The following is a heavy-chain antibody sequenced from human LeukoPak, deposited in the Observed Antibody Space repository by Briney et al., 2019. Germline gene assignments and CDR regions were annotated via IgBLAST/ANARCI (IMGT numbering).Heavy chain of an antibody. CDR3: AKAPVTTCRGAFCYPFDY. D-gene: IGHD2-15*01. V-gene: IGHV3-23*01. J-gene: IGHJ4*02. CDR2: ISDTGNT. Sequence: GGSLRLSCAASGFTLSSYAMSWVRQAPGKGLEWVSAISDTGNTYHADSVKGRFTISRDSSKNTLFLQMNRLRPEDAAVYYCAKAPVTTCRGAFCYPFDYWGLGTLVTVPS. CDR1: GFTLSSYA.